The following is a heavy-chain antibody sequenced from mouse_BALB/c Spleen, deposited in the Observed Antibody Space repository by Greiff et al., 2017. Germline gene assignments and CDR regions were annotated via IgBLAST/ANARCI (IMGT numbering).Heavy chain of an antibody. Sequence: EVKLMESGAELVRPGALVKLSCKASGFNIKDYYMHWVKQRPEQGLEWIGWIDPENGNTIYDPKFQGKASITADTSSNTAYLQLSSLTSEDTAVYYCARSYGKEVLDYWGQGTTLTVSS. CDR3: ARSYGKEVLDY. J-gene: IGHJ2*01. V-gene: IGHV14-1*02. CDR1: GFNIKDYY. CDR2: IDPENGNT. D-gene: IGHD2-1*01.